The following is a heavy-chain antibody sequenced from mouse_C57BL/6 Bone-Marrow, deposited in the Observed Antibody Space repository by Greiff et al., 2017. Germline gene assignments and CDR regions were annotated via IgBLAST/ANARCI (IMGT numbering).Heavy chain of an antibody. CDR1: GYAFSSYW. J-gene: IGHJ4*01. V-gene: IGHV1-80*01. CDR3: ARKGDGYYFFYAMDY. Sequence: VQLQESGAELVKPGASVKISCKASGYAFSSYWMNWVKQRPGKGLEWIGQIYPGDGDTNYNGKFKGKATLTADKSSSTAYMQISSLTSEDSAVYFCARKGDGYYFFYAMDYWGQGTSVTVSS. D-gene: IGHD2-3*01. CDR2: IYPGDGDT.